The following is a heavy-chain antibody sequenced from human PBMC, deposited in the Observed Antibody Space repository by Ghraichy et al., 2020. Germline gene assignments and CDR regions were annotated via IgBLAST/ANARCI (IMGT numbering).Heavy chain of an antibody. CDR1: GFTFTDYS. CDR3: ARDHIWNFDY. J-gene: IGHJ4*02. CDR2: IGNPNDII. Sequence: GGSLRLSCAASGFTFTDYSMNWVRQVPGKGLEWVAYIGNPNDIIKYADFVGGRFTISRDNAENSLYLQMNSLRDEDTAVYYCARDHIWNFDYWGQGTLVTVSS. D-gene: IGHD1-1*01. V-gene: IGHV3-48*02.